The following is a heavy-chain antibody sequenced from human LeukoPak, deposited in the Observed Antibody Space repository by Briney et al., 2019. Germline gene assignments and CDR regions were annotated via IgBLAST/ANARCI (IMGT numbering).Heavy chain of an antibody. CDR3: AKDRWDYYYGMDV. V-gene: IGHV3-23*01. D-gene: IGHD1-26*01. J-gene: IGHJ6*02. Sequence: TGGSLRLSCAASGFTFSDYAMSWVRQAPGKGLEWVSAISGSGGSTYYADSVKGRFTISRDNSKNTLYLQMNSLRAEDTAVYYCAKDRWDYYYGMDVWGQGTTVTVSS. CDR1: GFTFSDYA. CDR2: ISGSGGST.